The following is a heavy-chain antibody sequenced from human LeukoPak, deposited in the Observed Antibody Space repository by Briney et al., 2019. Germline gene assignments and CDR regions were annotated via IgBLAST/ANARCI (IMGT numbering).Heavy chain of an antibody. CDR1: GYTFTSYA. J-gene: IGHJ4*02. CDR3: ARIQVAGIAVAPDY. V-gene: IGHV1-18*01. CDR2: ISAYNGNT. D-gene: IGHD6-19*01. Sequence: ASVKVSCKASGYTFTSYAMNWVRQAPGQGLEWMGWISAYNGNTNYAQKLQGRVTMTTDTSTSTAYMELRSLRSDDTAVYYCARIQVAGIAVAPDYWGQGTLVTVSS.